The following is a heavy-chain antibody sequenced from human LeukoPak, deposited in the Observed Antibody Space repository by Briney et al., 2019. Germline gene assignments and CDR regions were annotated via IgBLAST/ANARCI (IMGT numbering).Heavy chain of an antibody. CDR3: ARDDGGYFDWSAYYFDY. CDR2: ISYDGSNK. V-gene: IGHV3-30-3*01. CDR1: GFTFSSYA. Sequence: PGGSLRLSCAASGFTFSSYAMHWVRQAPGKGLKWVAVISYDGSNKYYADSVKGRFTISRDNSKNTLYLQMNSLRAEDTAVYYCARDDGGYFDWSAYYFDYWGQGTLVTVSS. J-gene: IGHJ4*02. D-gene: IGHD3-9*01.